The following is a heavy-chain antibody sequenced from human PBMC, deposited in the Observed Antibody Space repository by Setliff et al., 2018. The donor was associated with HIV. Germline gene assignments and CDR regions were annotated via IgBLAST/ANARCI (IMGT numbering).Heavy chain of an antibody. J-gene: IGHJ3*02. CDR3: ARAYRPRALDI. Sequence: AASVKVSCKASGFTFTNSAVQWVRQARGQRLEWMGGIIPIVGQTNYAQKFQGRFTITADTPTNTAFMELTSLTSEDTAFYYCARAYRPRALDIWGQGTMVTVSS. D-gene: IGHD1-1*01. CDR1: GFTFTNSA. V-gene: IGHV1-69*10. CDR2: IIPIVGQT.